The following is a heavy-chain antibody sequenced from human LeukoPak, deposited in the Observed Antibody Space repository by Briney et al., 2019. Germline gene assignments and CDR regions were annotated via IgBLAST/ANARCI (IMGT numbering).Heavy chain of an antibody. D-gene: IGHD1-26*01. J-gene: IGHJ4*02. CDR3: ATGPITSGSYFDY. V-gene: IGHV4-31*03. CDR2: IYYGGST. CDR1: GGSISSGGYY. Sequence: SETLSLTCTVSGGSISSGGYYWSWIRQHPGKGLEWIGYIYYGGSTYYNPSLKSRVTISVDTSKNQFSLKLSSVTAADTAVYYCATGPITSGSYFDYWGQGTLVTVSS.